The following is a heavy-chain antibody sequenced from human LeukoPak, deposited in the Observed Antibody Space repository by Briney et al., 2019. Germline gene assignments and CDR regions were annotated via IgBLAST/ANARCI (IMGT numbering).Heavy chain of an antibody. Sequence: PSETLSLTCTVSDGSISSRTYYWGWIRQPPGKGLEWIGSIYYSGSTNYNPSLKSRVTISVDTSKNQFSLKLSSVTAADTAVYYCARGGRAERGYSYGLDYWGQGTLVTVSS. V-gene: IGHV4-39*07. CDR3: ARGGRAERGYSYGLDY. CDR1: DGSISSRTYY. J-gene: IGHJ4*02. CDR2: IYYSGST. D-gene: IGHD5-18*01.